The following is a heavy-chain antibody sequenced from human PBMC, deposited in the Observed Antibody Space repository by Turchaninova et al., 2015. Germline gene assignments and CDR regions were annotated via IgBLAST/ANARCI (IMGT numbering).Heavy chain of an antibody. Sequence: GRSLRLSCAASGFDFSIYGMHWVRQAPGKGLEWVAVISFDGSNIYYGDSVKGRFTISRDNSKSTLYLQMNSLRVEDSAIYYCAKKTPGSVWEATDYWGQGTLVTVSS. J-gene: IGHJ4*02. V-gene: IGHV3-30*18. CDR2: ISFDGSNI. CDR3: AKKTPGSVWEATDY. CDR1: GFDFSIYG. D-gene: IGHD1-26*01.